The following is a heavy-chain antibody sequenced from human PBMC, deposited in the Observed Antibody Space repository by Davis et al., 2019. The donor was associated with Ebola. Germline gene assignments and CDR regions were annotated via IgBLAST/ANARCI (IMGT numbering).Heavy chain of an antibody. CDR2: IIPIFGTA. J-gene: IGHJ6*02. D-gene: IGHD4-17*01. V-gene: IGHV1-69*13. Sequence: SVKVSCKASGGTFSSYAISWVRQAPGQGLEWMGGIIPIFGTANYAQKFQGRVTITADESTSTAYMELSRLRSDDTAVYYCARVRMTPDYYYGMDVWGQGTTVTVSS. CDR3: ARVRMTPDYYYGMDV. CDR1: GGTFSSYA.